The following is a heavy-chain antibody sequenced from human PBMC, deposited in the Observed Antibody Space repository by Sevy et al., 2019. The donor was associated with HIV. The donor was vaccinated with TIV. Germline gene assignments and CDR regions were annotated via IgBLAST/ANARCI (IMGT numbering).Heavy chain of an antibody. D-gene: IGHD3-10*01. Sequence: SETLSLTCGVSGASVRSGNYYWSWIRQAPGKGLEWIGYIHYRGSTNYTPSLKSRVTISVDTSKNQFSLRLISVTDADTAVYYCAIVSTMVEEVTYFFDYWGQGTLVTVSS. V-gene: IGHV4-61*01. CDR3: AIVSTMVEEVTYFFDY. J-gene: IGHJ4*02. CDR1: GASVRSGNYY. CDR2: IHYRGST.